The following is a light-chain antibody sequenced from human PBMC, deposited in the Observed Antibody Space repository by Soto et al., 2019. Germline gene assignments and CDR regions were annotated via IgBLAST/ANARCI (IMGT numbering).Light chain of an antibody. J-gene: IGKJ4*01. CDR1: QNINSY. V-gene: IGKV1-39*01. CDR3: QQTYSAPLT. CDR2: ATS. Sequence: DIQLTQSPSSLSAYVGDRVTITCRASQNINSYLNWYQQKPGKPPNLLIYATSTLQSGVPSRFSGGGSGTEFTLSISSLKPEDFANYFCQQTYSAPLTFGGGTKV.